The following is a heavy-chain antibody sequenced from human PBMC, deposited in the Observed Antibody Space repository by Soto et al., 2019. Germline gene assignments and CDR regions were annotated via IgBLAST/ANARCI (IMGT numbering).Heavy chain of an antibody. CDR2: IKQDGSEK. J-gene: IGHJ6*02. V-gene: IGHV3-7*03. Sequence: GGSLRLSCAASGFTFSSYWMSWVRQAPGKGLEWVANIKQDGSEKYYVDSVKGRFTTSRDNAKNSLYLQMNSLRAEDTAVYYCARVPSYYDSSGYYSDYYYYYGMDVWRQGTTVTVSS. CDR3: ARVPSYYDSSGYYSDYYYYYGMDV. CDR1: GFTFSSYW. D-gene: IGHD3-22*01.